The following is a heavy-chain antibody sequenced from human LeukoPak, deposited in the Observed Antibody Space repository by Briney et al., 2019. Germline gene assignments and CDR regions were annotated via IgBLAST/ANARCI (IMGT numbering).Heavy chain of an antibody. CDR2: INTNTGNP. V-gene: IGHV7-4-1*02. D-gene: IGHD5-12*01. J-gene: IGHJ4*02. CDR1: GYTFTIYA. CDR3: ARGMEIVQFDY. Sequence: GASVKVSSKASGYTFTIYAMNWVRQAPGQGLEWMGWINTNTGNPTYAQGFTGRFVFSLDTSVSTAYLQISSLKAEDTAGYFCARGMEIVQFDYWRQGTLVSVSS.